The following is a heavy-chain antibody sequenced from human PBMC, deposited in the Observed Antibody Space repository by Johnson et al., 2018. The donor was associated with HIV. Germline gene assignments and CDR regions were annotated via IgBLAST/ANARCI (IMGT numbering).Heavy chain of an antibody. J-gene: IGHJ3*02. V-gene: IGHV3-30*18. CDR2: ISYDGSNK. CDR1: GFTFSSYG. D-gene: IGHD3-22*01. CDR3: AKDPPYDAVSDAFDI. Sequence: QLVESGGGVVQPGRSLRLSCAASGFTFSSYGMHWVRQAPGKGLEWVAVISYDGSNKYYADSVKGRFTISRDNSKNTLYLQMNSLRAEDTAVYYCAKDPPYDAVSDAFDIWGQGTMVTVSS.